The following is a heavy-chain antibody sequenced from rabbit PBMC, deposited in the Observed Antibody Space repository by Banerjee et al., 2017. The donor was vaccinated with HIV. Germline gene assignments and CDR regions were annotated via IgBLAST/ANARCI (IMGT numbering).Heavy chain of an antibody. Sequence: QSLEESGGDLVKPGASLTLTCTASGIDFSSYYYMCWVRQAPGKGLEWIACIYGGSRGTTYYASWAKGRFTISKTSSTTVTLEMTSLTAADTATYFCARNVVSYGYAADLWGQGTLVTVS. CDR1: GIDFSSYYY. J-gene: IGHJ4*01. V-gene: IGHV1S40*01. CDR3: ARNVVSYGYAADL. D-gene: IGHD6-1*01. CDR2: IYGGSRGTT.